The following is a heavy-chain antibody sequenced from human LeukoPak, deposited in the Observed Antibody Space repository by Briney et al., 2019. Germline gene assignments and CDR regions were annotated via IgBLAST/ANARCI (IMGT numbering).Heavy chain of an antibody. CDR3: ARAYYGSGSYYTYYFDY. CDR1: GFTFSSYA. D-gene: IGHD3-10*01. J-gene: IGHJ4*02. CDR2: ISGSGGST. V-gene: IGHV3-23*01. Sequence: PGGSLRLSCAASGFTFSSYAMSWVRQAPGKGLEWVSAISGSGGSTYYADSVKGRFTISRDNAKNTLYLQMNSLRAGDTAVYYCARAYYGSGSYYTYYFDYWGQGTLVTVSS.